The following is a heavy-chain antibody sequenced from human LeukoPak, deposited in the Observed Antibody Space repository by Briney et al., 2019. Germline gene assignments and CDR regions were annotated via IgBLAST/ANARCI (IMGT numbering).Heavy chain of an antibody. J-gene: IGHJ4*02. Sequence: ASVKVSCKASGYTYTSYYMHWVRQTPGQGLEWMGIINPSGGSTSYAQKFQGRVTMTRDTSTSTVYMELSSLRSEDTAVYYCAREYRSTYFDYWGQGTLVTVSS. CDR1: GYTYTSYY. CDR2: INPSGGST. CDR3: AREYRSTYFDY. V-gene: IGHV1-46*01. D-gene: IGHD2-2*01.